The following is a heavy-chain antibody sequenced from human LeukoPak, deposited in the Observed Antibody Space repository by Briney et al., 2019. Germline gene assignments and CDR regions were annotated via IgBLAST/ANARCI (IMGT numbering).Heavy chain of an antibody. J-gene: IGHJ6*03. CDR3: ARDHKGYSYGYRGGYYHYYTWTS. CDR1: GFTFSSYE. V-gene: IGHV3-23*01. Sequence: GGSLRLSCAASGFTFSSYEMNWVRQAPGKGLEWVSAISNSGGSTYYADSVKGRFTISRDNSKNTLYLQMNSLRVEDTAVYYCARDHKGYSYGYRGGYYHYYTWTSGAKGPRSPSP. D-gene: IGHD5-18*01. CDR2: ISNSGGST.